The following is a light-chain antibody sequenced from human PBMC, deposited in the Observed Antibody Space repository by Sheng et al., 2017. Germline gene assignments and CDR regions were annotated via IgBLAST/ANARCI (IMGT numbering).Light chain of an antibody. Sequence: EIVMTQSPATLSVSPGERATLSCRASQSLSSNLAWYQQKPGQAPRLLIYGASTRATGIPARFGGSGSWDXVTLTISSLQSEDFAVYYCQQYNNWPRTFGQGTKVEIK. V-gene: IGKV3-15*01. J-gene: IGKJ1*01. CDR2: GAS. CDR1: QSLSSN. CDR3: QQYNNWPRT.